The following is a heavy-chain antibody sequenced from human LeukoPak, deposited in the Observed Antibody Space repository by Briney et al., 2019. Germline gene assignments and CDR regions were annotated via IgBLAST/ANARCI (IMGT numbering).Heavy chain of an antibody. Sequence: GGSLRLSCAASGFTFSSYSMNWVRQAPGKGLEWVSYISSSSSTIYYADSVKGRFTISRDNAKNSLYLQMNSLRAEDTAVYYCARGAAGYCSSTTCYTPFDYWGQGTLVTVSS. CDR1: GFTFSSYS. J-gene: IGHJ4*02. V-gene: IGHV3-48*04. CDR2: ISSSSSTI. D-gene: IGHD2-2*02. CDR3: ARGAAGYCSSTTCYTPFDY.